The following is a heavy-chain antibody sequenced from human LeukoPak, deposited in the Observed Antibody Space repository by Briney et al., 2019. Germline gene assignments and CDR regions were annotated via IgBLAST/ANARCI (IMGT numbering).Heavy chain of an antibody. Sequence: GGSLRLSCTASGSTFGDYAMSWVRQAPGKGLEWVSAISGSGGSTYYADSVKGRFTISRDNSKNTLYLQMNSLRAEDTAVYYCAKLNGGDAFDIWGQGTMVTVSS. CDR2: ISGSGGST. CDR3: AKLNGGDAFDI. D-gene: IGHD3-10*01. V-gene: IGHV3-23*01. J-gene: IGHJ3*02. CDR1: GSTFGDYA.